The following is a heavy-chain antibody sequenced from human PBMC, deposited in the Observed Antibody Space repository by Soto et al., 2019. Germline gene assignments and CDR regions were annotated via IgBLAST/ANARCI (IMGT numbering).Heavy chain of an antibody. Sequence: GGSLRLSCAASGFTFSSYSMHWVRQAPGKGLEYVSVITSNGGNTDYASSVKGRFTISRDNSKNTLYLQMGSLRAEDMAVYYCARRIPFGYGMDVWGQGTTVTVSS. CDR3: ARRIPFGYGMDV. J-gene: IGHJ6*02. CDR2: ITSNGGNT. V-gene: IGHV3-64*01. CDR1: GFTFSSYS. D-gene: IGHD2-21*01.